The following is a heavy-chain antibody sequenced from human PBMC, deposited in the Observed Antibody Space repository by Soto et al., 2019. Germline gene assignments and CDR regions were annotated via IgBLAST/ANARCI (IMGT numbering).Heavy chain of an antibody. CDR2: IYYSGST. CDR1: GDSMRSYS. CDR3: AGDYGSGSYRFDY. D-gene: IGHD3-10*01. J-gene: IGHJ4*02. Sequence: SETLSLTCTVSGDSMRSYSWSWIRQPPGKGLEWIGYIYYSGSTTYNPSFKRRVTISIDTSERQFSLKLTSVTAADTAVYFCAGDYGSGSYRFDYWGQGALVTVSS. V-gene: IGHV4-59*01.